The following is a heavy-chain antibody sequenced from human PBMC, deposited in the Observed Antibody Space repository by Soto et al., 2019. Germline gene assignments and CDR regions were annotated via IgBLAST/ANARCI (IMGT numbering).Heavy chain of an antibody. CDR3: AKGLLPYSSSAVDALAI. CDR2: ISGSGGST. Sequence: PGGSLRLSCAASGFTFSSYAMSWVRQAPGKGLEWVSAISGSGGSTYYADSVKGRFTISRDNSKNTLYLQMNSLRAEDTAVYYCAKGLLPYSSSAVDALAIWAQWNMVIVS. CDR1: GFTFSSYA. V-gene: IGHV3-23*01. J-gene: IGHJ3*02. D-gene: IGHD6-6*01.